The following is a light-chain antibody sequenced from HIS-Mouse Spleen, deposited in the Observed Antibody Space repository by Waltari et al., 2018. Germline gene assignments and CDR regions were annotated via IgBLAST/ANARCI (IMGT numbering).Light chain of an antibody. Sequence: QSALTQPRSVSGSPGQSVTISCTGTSSAVGGSNYVSWYQQHPGKAPKLMIYDVSKRPSGVPDRFSGSKSGNTASLTISGLQAEDEADYYCCSYAGSYTGVFGTGTKVTVL. CDR3: CSYAGSYTGV. V-gene: IGLV2-11*01. J-gene: IGLJ1*01. CDR1: SSAVGGSNY. CDR2: DVS.